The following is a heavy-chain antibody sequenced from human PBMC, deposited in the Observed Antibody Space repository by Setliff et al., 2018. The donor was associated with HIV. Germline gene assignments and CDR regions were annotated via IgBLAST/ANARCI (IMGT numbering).Heavy chain of an antibody. CDR3: AKDGISGGAYPPYYFDY. CDR2: ISYDGSNK. J-gene: IGHJ4*01. Sequence: VGSLRLSCAASGFNFDIFAMHWVRQAPGKGLEWVAVISYDGSNKFYADSVKGRFTISRDNSKNTLYLLMNGLRVEDTAVYYCAKDGISGGAYPPYYFDYWGHGTLVTVSS. D-gene: IGHD2-15*01. CDR1: GFNFDIFA. V-gene: IGHV3-30*04.